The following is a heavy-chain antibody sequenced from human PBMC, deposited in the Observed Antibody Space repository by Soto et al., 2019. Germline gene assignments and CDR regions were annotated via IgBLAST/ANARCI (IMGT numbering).Heavy chain of an antibody. CDR2: MYYSGST. CDR3: ARDDVFCVGGRCYGIPLDF. J-gene: IGHJ6*02. D-gene: IGHD2-15*01. Sequence: PSETLSLTCTVSGGSISSYYWNWIRQSPGKGLEWIGYMYYSGSTKYNPSLKSRVTISLDTSKNQFSLNLRSVTAADTAVYYCARDDVFCVGGRCYGIPLDFWGQGTTVTVSS. CDR1: GGSISSYY. V-gene: IGHV4-59*01.